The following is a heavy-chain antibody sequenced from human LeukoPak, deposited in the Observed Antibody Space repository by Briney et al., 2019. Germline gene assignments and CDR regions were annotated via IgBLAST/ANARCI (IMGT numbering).Heavy chain of an antibody. J-gene: IGHJ3*02. V-gene: IGHV1-46*01. CDR3: ARDDLYRDAFDI. CDR2: INPSGGST. Sequence: ASVKVSCKASGYTFTGYYMHWVRQAPGQGLEWMGIINPSGGSTSYAQKFQGRVTMTRDTSTSTVYMEPSSLRSEDTAVYYCARDDLYRDAFDIWGQGTMVTVSS. D-gene: IGHD2-2*01. CDR1: GYTFTGYY.